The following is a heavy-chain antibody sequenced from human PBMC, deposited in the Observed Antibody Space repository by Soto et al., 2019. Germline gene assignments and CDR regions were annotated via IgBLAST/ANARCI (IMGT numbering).Heavy chain of an antibody. Sequence: EVQLVESGGGLVQPGGSLRVSCAASGFTFSSYWMSWVRQAPGKGLQWVANIKRDGSDKYYVDSVKGRFIISRDNAKHSMYLQMNSLRVEDTDVYYCARDVWEGVAVFGSNTYSYYHGMDVCGQGTTVTVSS. V-gene: IGHV3-7*05. CDR3: ARDVWEGVAVFGSNTYSYYHGMDV. J-gene: IGHJ6*02. CDR1: GFTFSSYW. D-gene: IGHD1-26*01. CDR2: IKRDGSDK.